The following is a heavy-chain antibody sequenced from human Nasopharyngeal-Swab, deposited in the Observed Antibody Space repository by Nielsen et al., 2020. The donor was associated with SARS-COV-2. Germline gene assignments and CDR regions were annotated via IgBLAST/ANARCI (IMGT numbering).Heavy chain of an antibody. CDR2: INPSGGRQ. J-gene: IGHJ3*02. CDR1: GYTFTSYY. D-gene: IGHD3-10*01. Sequence: ASVKVSCKASGYTFTSYYMHWVRQAPGQGLEWMGIINPSGGRQSYEQKFQGRVTMTRDTSTSTVYMELSSLRSEDTAVYYCARDLPYETLLWFGELYLGAFDIWGQGTMVTVSS. CDR3: ARDLPYETLLWFGELYLGAFDI. V-gene: IGHV1-46*01.